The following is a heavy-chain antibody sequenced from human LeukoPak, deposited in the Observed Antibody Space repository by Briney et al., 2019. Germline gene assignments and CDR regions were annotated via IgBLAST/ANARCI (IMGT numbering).Heavy chain of an antibody. CDR1: GFTFTSSA. Sequence: ASVKVSCKGSGFTFTSSAMQWVRHARGQGLEWIGWIVVGSGNTNYAQKFQERVTITRDMSTSTAYMELSSLRSEDTAVYYCAATSVGAIFTQFDPWGQGTLVTVSS. CDR2: IVVGSGNT. V-gene: IGHV1-58*02. J-gene: IGHJ5*02. CDR3: AATSVGAIFTQFDP. D-gene: IGHD1-26*01.